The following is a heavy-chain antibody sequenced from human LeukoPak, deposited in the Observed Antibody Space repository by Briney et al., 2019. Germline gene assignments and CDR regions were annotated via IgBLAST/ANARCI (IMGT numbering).Heavy chain of an antibody. Sequence: SETLSLTCAVYGGSFSGYYWSRIRQPPGKGLEWIGEINHSGSTNYNPSLKSRVTISVDTSKNQFSLKLSSVTAADTAVYYCAREVIMVRGVISCYYCYYMDVWGKGTTVTVSS. V-gene: IGHV4-34*01. CDR1: GGSFSGYY. CDR3: AREVIMVRGVISCYYCYYMDV. CDR2: INHSGST. D-gene: IGHD3-10*01. J-gene: IGHJ6*03.